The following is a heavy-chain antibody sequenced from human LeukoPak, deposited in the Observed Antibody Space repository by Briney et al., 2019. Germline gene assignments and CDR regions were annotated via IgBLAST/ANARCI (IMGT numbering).Heavy chain of an antibody. CDR1: GLTVNTNF. Sequence: PGGSLRLSCAASGLTVNTNFMSWVRQAPGKGLEWVSVIYPSGSTHYGDAVKGRFTISRGNFKSAVFLEMSSVTDEDTAVYQFDPWGQGTLVTVSS. V-gene: IGHV3-53*01. CDR3: DP. CDR2: IYPSGST. J-gene: IGHJ5*02.